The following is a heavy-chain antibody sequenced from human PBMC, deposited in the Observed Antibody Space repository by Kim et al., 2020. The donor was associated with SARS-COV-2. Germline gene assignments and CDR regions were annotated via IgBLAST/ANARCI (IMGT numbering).Heavy chain of an antibody. CDR3: ARGFDP. CDR2: IDYSGHT. Sequence: IDYSGHTNHNPPLKSRVTISVDTSQNQFSPKLSSVTAADTAVYYCARGFDPWGQGTLVTVSS. J-gene: IGHJ5*02. V-gene: IGHV4-59*09.